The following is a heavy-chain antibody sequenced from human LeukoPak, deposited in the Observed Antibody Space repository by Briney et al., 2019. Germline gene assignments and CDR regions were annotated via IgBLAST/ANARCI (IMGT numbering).Heavy chain of an antibody. J-gene: IGHJ4*02. CDR1: AFAFSSNW. D-gene: IGHD1-26*01. CDR3: ARDLHPRYYLPDY. Sequence: VGSLRLSCVASAFAFSSNWMSWVREAPRKGLEWVASIKEDGSETHYVDSVKGRFTISRDNAKNSLYLQMNSLRAEDTAVYYCARDLHPRYYLPDYWGQGTLVTVSS. CDR2: IKEDGSET. V-gene: IGHV3-7*04.